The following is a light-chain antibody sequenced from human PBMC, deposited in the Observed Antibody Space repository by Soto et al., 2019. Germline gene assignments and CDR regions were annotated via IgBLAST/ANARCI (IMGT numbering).Light chain of an antibody. CDR3: ASWDDRVGAVI. CDR1: SSNIGGTNY. J-gene: IGLJ2*01. Sequence: QSVLTQPPSASGTPGQKVFISCSGSSSNIGGTNYAYWYQQLPGAAPKLLMHSNNLRPSGVPERISGSKFGTAASLASSGLRSEDEAVYYCASWDDRVGAVIFGGGTKVTVL. CDR2: SNN. V-gene: IGLV1-47*02.